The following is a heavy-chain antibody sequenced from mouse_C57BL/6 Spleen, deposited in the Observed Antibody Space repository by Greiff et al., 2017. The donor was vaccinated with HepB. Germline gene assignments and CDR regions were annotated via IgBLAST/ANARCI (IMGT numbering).Heavy chain of an antibody. CDR2: ISDGGSYT. CDR1: GFTFSSYA. D-gene: IGHD2-1*01. V-gene: IGHV5-4*03. CDR3: ARGNGRGFAY. J-gene: IGHJ3*01. Sequence: EVKLVESGGGLVKPGGSLKLSYAASGFTFSSYAMSWVRQTPEKRLEWVATISDGGSYTYYPDNVKGRFTISRDNAKNNLYLQMSHLKSEDTAMYYCARGNGRGFAYWGQGTLVTVSA.